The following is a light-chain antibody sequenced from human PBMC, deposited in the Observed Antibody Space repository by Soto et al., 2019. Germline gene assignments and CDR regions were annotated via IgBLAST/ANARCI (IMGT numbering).Light chain of an antibody. V-gene: IGKV2-28*01. CDR1: QSLLHSYRDND. CDR3: MQGLQIPPIT. CDR2: LGF. J-gene: IGKJ5*01. Sequence: DAVMTQSPLSLLVTPGEPASISCRSSQSLLHSYRDNDSDWYLQKPVQSPRLLIDLGFNRASGVPDRFSGSGSGTDFTLKISRVEAEDVGVYYCMQGLQIPPITFGQGTRLEIK.